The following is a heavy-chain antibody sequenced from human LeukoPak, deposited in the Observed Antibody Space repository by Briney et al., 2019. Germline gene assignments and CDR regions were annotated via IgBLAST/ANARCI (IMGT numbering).Heavy chain of an antibody. Sequence: KPSETLSLTCTVSGGSISSYYWSWIRQPPGKGLEWIGYISYSGSTNFNPSLKSRVTISVDTSKNQFPLKLSSVTAADTAVYYCAREGTAGTNLNWFDPWGQGTLVTVSS. J-gene: IGHJ5*02. CDR3: AREGTAGTNLNWFDP. CDR1: GGSISSYY. CDR2: ISYSGST. V-gene: IGHV4-59*01. D-gene: IGHD1-1*01.